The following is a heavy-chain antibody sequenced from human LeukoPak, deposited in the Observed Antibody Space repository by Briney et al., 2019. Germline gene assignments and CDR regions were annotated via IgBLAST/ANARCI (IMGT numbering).Heavy chain of an antibody. Sequence: GGSLRLSFAASGFTFISYSMSWVRQAPGKGLEWVPVIYSGGSTYYADSVKGRFTISRHNSKNTLYLQMNSLRAEDTAVYYCTRLADYGDYVGVSAFDIWGQGTMVTVSS. D-gene: IGHD4-17*01. V-gene: IGHV3-53*04. CDR1: GFTFISYS. CDR3: TRLADYGDYVGVSAFDI. J-gene: IGHJ3*02. CDR2: IYSGGST.